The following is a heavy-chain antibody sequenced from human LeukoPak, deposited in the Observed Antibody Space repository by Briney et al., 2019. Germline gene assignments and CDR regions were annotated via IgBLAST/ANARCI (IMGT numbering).Heavy chain of an antibody. D-gene: IGHD3-9*01. J-gene: IGHJ4*02. CDR2: IKQDGSEK. Sequence: PGGSLRLSCAASGFTLSSYWLSWVRPAPGEGLEWVANIKQDGSEKYYVDSVRGRFTISRDNAKKSLYLQMNSLRAEDTAVYYCARVSPSGAFDWFTMYYFDYWGQGTLVTVSS. CDR1: GFTLSSYW. V-gene: IGHV3-7*01. CDR3: ARVSPSGAFDWFTMYYFDY.